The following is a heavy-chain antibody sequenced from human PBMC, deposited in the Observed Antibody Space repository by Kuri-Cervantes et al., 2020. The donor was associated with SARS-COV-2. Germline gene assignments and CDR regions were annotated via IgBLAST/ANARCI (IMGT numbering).Heavy chain of an antibody. CDR3: ARDRMESLLWFGVVGAFDI. CDR1: GGPISSGDYY. J-gene: IGHJ3*02. CDR2: IYYSGST. V-gene: IGHV4-30-4*01. Sequence: SETLSLTCTVSGGPISSGDYYWSWIRQPPGKGLEWIGYIYYSGSTYYNPSLKSRVTISVDTSKNQFSLKLSSVTAADTAVYYCARDRMESLLWFGVVGAFDIWGQGTMVTVSS. D-gene: IGHD3-10*01.